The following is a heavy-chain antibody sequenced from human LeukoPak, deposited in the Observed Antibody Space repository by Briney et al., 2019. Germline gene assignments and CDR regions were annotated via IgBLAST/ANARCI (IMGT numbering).Heavy chain of an antibody. CDR2: ISWNSGSI. D-gene: IGHD1-14*01. CDR1: GFTFDDYA. CDR3: AKAILPGYYYYMDV. J-gene: IGHJ6*03. Sequence: SLRLSCAASGFTFDDYAMHWVWQAPGKGLEWVSGISWNSGSIGYADSVKGRFTISRDNAKNSLYLQMNSLRAEDTALYYCAKAILPGYYYYMDVWGKGTTVTVSS. V-gene: IGHV3-9*01.